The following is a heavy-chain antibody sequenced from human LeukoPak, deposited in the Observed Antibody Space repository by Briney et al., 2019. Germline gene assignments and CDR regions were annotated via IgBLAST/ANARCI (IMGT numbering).Heavy chain of an antibody. D-gene: IGHD6-13*01. CDR1: GYTFTSYG. J-gene: IGHJ6*02. CDR2: ISAYNGNT. Sequence: ASVKVSCKASGYTFTSYGISWVRQAPGQGLEWMGWISAYNGNTNYAQKLQGRVTMTTDTSTSTAYMELRSLRSDDTAVYYCARDPPYSSSWYDPYYYYGMDVWGQGTTVTVPS. CDR3: ARDPPYSSSWYDPYYYYGMDV. V-gene: IGHV1-18*01.